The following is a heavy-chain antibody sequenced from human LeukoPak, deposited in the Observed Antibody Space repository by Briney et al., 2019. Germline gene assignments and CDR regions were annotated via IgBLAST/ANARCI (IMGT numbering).Heavy chain of an antibody. V-gene: IGHV3-49*04. J-gene: IGHJ4*02. Sequence: PGGSLRLSCTASGFTFGDYAMSWVRQAPGKGLEWVGFIRSKAYRGTTEYAASVKGRFTISRGDSKSIAYLQMNSLKTEDTAVYYCIGTYYYDSSGYYFDYWGQGTLVTVSS. CDR2: IRSKAYRGTT. D-gene: IGHD3-22*01. CDR3: IGTYYYDSSGYYFDY. CDR1: GFTFGDYA.